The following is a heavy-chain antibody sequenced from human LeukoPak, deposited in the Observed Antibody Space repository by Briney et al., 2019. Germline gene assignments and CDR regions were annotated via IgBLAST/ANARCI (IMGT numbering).Heavy chain of an antibody. CDR1: GYTFTSYY. CDR2: INPSGGST. Sequence: GASVKVSCKASGYTFTSYYMHWVRQAPGQELEWMGIINPSGGSTSYAQKFQGRVTMTRDMSTSTVYMELNSLRAEDTAVYYCARDLSGVTGYTYGRGIDYWGQGTLVTVSS. J-gene: IGHJ4*02. CDR3: ARDLSGVTGYTYGRGIDY. D-gene: IGHD5-18*01. V-gene: IGHV1-46*01.